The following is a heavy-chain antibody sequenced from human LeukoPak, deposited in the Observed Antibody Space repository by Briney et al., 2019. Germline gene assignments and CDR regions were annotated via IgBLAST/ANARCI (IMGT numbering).Heavy chain of an antibody. CDR3: ATDGDLYYDFWSGYSPSFDY. CDR1: GFSFSSYW. CDR2: IKQDGSEK. D-gene: IGHD3-3*01. V-gene: IGHV3-7*01. J-gene: IGHJ4*02. Sequence: PGGSLRLSCAASGFSFSSYWMSWVRQAPGKGLEWVANIKQDGSEKYYVDSVKGRFTISRDNAKNSLYLQMNSLRAEDTAVYHCATDGDLYYDFWSGYSPSFDYWGQGTLVTVSS.